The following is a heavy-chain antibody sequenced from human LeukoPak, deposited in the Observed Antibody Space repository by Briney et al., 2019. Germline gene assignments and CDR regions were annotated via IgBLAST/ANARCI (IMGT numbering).Heavy chain of an antibody. CDR1: GGSISSGDYY. V-gene: IGHV4-30-4*01. CDR3: ARDPPGDAFDI. J-gene: IGHJ3*02. Sequence: SQTLSLTCTVSGGSISSGDYYWSWIRQPPGKGLEWIGYIYYSGSTYYNPSLKSRVTISVDTSKNQLSLKLSSVTAADTAVYYCARDPPGDAFDIWGQGTMVTVSS. CDR2: IYYSGST.